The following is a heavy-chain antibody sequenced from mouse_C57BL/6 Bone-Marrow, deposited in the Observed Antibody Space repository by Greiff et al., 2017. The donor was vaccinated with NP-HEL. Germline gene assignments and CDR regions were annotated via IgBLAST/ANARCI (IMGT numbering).Heavy chain of an antibody. CDR3: AKYYSGSSSFDS. CDR2: IDPNSGGT. Sequence: QVQLQQPGAELVKPGASVKLSCKASGYTFTSHLMHWVKQRPGRGLEWIGRIDPNSGGTKYNEKFKSKATLTVDKPSSTAYMQLNSLTSEDSAVYYCAKYYSGSSSFDSWGQGTTLTVSS. V-gene: IGHV1-72*01. CDR1: GYTFTSHL. D-gene: IGHD1-1*01. J-gene: IGHJ2*01.